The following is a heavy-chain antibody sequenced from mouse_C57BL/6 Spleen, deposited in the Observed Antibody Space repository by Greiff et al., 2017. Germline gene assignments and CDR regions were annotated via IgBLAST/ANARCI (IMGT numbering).Heavy chain of an antibody. Sequence: QVQLQQSGAELVKPGASVKLSCKASGYTFTSYWMHWVKQRPGRGLEWIGRIDPNSGGTKYNEKFKSKATLTVDKPSSTAYMQLSSLTSEDSAVYYCARHCGSSLYWYFDVWGTGTTVTVSS. CDR2: IDPNSGGT. D-gene: IGHD1-1*01. CDR3: ARHCGSSLYWYFDV. V-gene: IGHV1-72*01. J-gene: IGHJ1*03. CDR1: GYTFTSYW.